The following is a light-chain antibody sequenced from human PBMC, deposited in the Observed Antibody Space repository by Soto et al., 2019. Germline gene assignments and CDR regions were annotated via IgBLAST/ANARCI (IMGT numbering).Light chain of an antibody. CDR2: EVS. V-gene: IGLV2-18*01. Sequence: QSALTQPPSVSGSPGQSVTISCTGTSSDVGSYNRVSWYQQPPGTAPKLMIHEVSNRPSGVPDRFSGSKSGNTASLTISGLQAEDEADYYCSLYTSSRTYVFGTGTQLTVL. J-gene: IGLJ1*01. CDR3: SLYTSSRTYV. CDR1: SSDVGSYNR.